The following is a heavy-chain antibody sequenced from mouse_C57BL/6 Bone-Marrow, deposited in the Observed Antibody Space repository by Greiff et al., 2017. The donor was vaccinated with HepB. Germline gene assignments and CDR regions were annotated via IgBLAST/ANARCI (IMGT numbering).Heavy chain of an antibody. CDR2: IDPANGNT. J-gene: IGHJ3*01. CDR3: ASYYYGSSYRFAY. V-gene: IGHV14-3*01. D-gene: IGHD1-1*01. CDR1: GFNIKNTY. Sequence: EVQLQQSVAELVRPGASVKLSCTASGFNIKNTYMHWVKQRPEQGLEWIGRIDPANGNTKYAPKFQGKSTITADTSSNTAYLQLSSLTSEDTAIYYCASYYYGSSYRFAYWGQGTLVTVSA.